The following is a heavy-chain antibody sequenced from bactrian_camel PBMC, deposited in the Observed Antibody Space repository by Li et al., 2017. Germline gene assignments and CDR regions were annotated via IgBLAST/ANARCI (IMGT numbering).Heavy chain of an antibody. D-gene: IGHD5*01. J-gene: IGHJ4*01. Sequence: VQLVESGGGSVQAGGSLRLSCVRSGAISDNYCVGWFRKAPGKAREGVASIDSDGSISYANSVKGRFTISRDNSENILYLQMNSLKPEDTTMYYCAAEGKKWGVELTADLLLDPLEFTYWGQGTQVTVS. CDR1: GAISDNYC. CDR3: AAEGKKWGVELTADLLLDPLEFTY. V-gene: IGHV3S53*01. CDR2: IDSDGSI.